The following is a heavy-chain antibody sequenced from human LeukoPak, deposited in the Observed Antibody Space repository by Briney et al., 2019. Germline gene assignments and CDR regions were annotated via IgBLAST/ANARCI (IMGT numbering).Heavy chain of an antibody. Sequence: ASVKVSCKASGYTFTSYYMHWVRQAPGQGLEWMGIINPSGGSTSYAQKFQGRVTMTRDTSTSTVYMELSSLRSEGTAVYYCARESGVTRITMVRGVISYWGQGTLVTVSS. CDR2: INPSGGST. CDR1: GYTFTSYY. V-gene: IGHV1-46*01. CDR3: ARESGVTRITMVRGVISY. J-gene: IGHJ4*02. D-gene: IGHD3-10*01.